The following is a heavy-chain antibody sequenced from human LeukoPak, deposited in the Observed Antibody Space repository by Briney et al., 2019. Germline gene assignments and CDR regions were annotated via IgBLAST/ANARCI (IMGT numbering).Heavy chain of an antibody. CDR1: GGSISSYY. D-gene: IGHD3-10*01. V-gene: IGHV4-4*07. J-gene: IGHJ5*02. Sequence: PSETLSLTCTVSGGSISSYYWSWIRQPAGKGLEWIGRIYNSGSTTYNPSLKTRVTMSVDTSKNQFSLKLSSVTAADTAVYYCARNSGTTGEVKFDPWGQGTLVTVSS. CDR3: ARNSGTTGEVKFDP. CDR2: IYNSGST.